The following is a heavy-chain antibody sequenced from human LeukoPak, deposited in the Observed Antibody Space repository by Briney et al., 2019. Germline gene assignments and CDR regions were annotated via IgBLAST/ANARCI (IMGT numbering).Heavy chain of an antibody. CDR1: GFTFHNYA. Sequence: GGSLRLSCAASGFTFHNYAIHWVRQAPGKGLEWVSLTSGDGITTYFADSVKGRFTISRDKTKNSLYLQMNDLRDEDTAVYFCARDQDRSTESYGMDVWGQGTTVTVSS. CDR2: TSGDGITT. V-gene: IGHV3-43*02. CDR3: ARDQDRSTESYGMDV. J-gene: IGHJ6*02. D-gene: IGHD2/OR15-2a*01.